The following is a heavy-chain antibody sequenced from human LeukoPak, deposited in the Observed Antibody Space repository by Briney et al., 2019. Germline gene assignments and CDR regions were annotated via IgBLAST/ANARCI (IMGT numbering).Heavy chain of an antibody. CDR3: AKVWSAHPNYYYMDV. D-gene: IGHD3-3*01. CDR2: ISHDGSNK. CDR1: GFTFSSYG. V-gene: IGHV3-30*18. J-gene: IGHJ6*03. Sequence: PGGSLRLSCAASGFTFSSYGMHWVRQAPGKGLEWVAVISHDGSNKHYADSVKGRFTISRDNSKNTLYLQMNSLRAEDTAVYYCAKVWSAHPNYYYMDVWGKGTTVTVSS.